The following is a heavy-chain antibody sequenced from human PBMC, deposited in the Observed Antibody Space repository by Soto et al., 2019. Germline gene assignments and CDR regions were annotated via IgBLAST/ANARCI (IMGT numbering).Heavy chain of an antibody. Sequence: SVNRSCKASGGTFSSYAISWVRQAPGQGLEWMGGIIPIFGTANYAQKFQGRVTITADESTSTAYMELSSLRSEDTAVYYCARASLRWYYHYYVMDVCGQGSTVIVSS. CDR3: ARASLRWYYHYYVMDV. V-gene: IGHV1-69*13. CDR2: IIPIFGTA. J-gene: IGHJ6*02. D-gene: IGHD4-17*01. CDR1: GGTFSSYA.